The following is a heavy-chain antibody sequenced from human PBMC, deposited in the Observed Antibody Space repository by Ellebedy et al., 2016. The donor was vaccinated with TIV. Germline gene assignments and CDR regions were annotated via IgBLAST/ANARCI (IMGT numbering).Heavy chain of an antibody. J-gene: IGHJ3*01. CDR2: INHSGST. D-gene: IGHD6-13*01. V-gene: IGHV4-34*01. CDR3: ASAPGPAAAGMAFDV. CDR1: GGSFRAYY. Sequence: MPSETLSLTCAVYGGSFRAYYWSRFRQPPGKGLEWIGEINHSGSTNYNPSLKSRVTVSVDTSKNQVSLRLSSVTAADTAVYYCASAPGPAAAGMAFDVWGQGTMVTVSS.